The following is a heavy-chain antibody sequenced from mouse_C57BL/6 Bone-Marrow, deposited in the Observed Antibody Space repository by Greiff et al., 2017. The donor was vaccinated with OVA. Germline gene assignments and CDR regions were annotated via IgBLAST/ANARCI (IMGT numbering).Heavy chain of an antibody. V-gene: IGHV5-17*01. D-gene: IGHD4-1*01. CDR2: ISSGSSTI. CDR1: GFTFSDYG. CDR3: ARWRGTSWYFDV. Sequence: EVKLMESGGGLVKPGGSLKLSCAASGFTFSDYGMHCVRQAPEKGLEWVAYISSGSSTIYYADTVKGRFTISRDNAKNTLFLQMTSLRSEDTAMYYCARWRGTSWYFDVWGTGTTVTVSS. J-gene: IGHJ1*03.